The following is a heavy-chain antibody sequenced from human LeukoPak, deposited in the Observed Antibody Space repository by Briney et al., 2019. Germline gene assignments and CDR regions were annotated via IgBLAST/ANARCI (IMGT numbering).Heavy chain of an antibody. J-gene: IGHJ3*02. D-gene: IGHD5-18*01. V-gene: IGHV3-30*04. Sequence: GRSLRLSCAASGFTFSSYAMHWVRQAPGKGLEWVAVISYDGSNKYYADSVKGRFTISRDNSKNTLYLQMNSLRAEDTAVYYCAMWIQLWSTTTDAFDIWGQGTMVTVSS. CDR3: AMWIQLWSTTTDAFDI. CDR1: GFTFSSYA. CDR2: ISYDGSNK.